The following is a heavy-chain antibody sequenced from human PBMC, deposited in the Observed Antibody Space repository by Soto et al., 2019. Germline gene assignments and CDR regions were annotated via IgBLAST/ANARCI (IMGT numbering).Heavy chain of an antibody. D-gene: IGHD3-22*01. CDR2: VDPEDGET. J-gene: IGHJ3*02. V-gene: IGHV1-69-2*01. Sequence: ASVKVSCKVSGYTFTDYYMHWVQQAPGKGLEWMGLVDPEDGETIYAEKFQGRVTITADTSTDTAYMELSSLRSEDTAVYYCATGTIDSSGYYPPLRAFDIWGQGTMVTVSS. CDR3: ATGTIDSSGYYPPLRAFDI. CDR1: GYTFTDYY.